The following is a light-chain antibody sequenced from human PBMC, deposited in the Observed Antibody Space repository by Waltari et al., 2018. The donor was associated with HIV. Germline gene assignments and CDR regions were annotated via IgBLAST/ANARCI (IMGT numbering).Light chain of an antibody. J-gene: IGKJ2*03. Sequence: EIVLTQSPGTLSLSPGERATLSCRASQSVSSSNLVWYQPKLGQAPRLLISVASNRATGIPDRFSGRGSGTDFTLTISRLEPEDFAVYYCQQYDSSPYSFGQGTKVEIK. CDR2: VAS. V-gene: IGKV3-20*01. CDR1: QSVSSSN. CDR3: QQYDSSPYS.